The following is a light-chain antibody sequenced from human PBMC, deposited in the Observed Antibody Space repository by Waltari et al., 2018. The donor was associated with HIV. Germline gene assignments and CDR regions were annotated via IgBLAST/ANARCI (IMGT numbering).Light chain of an antibody. V-gene: IGLV8-61*01. CDR2: STN. J-gene: IGLJ3*02. CDR3: VLYMGSGIWV. CDR1: SGSVSTNYH. Sequence: QTVVTQEPSFSVSPGGTVPLTCGLSSGSVSTNYHPSWYQQTPGQAPRTLIYSTNSRSSGVPDRFSGSILGNKAALTITGAQADDESDYYCVLYMGSGIWVFGGGTKLTVL.